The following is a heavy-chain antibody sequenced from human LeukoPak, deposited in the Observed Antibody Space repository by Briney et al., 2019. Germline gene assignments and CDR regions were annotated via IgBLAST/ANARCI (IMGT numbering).Heavy chain of an antibody. J-gene: IGHJ4*02. V-gene: IGHV4-59*01. CDR3: SGGRSSRYSDY. D-gene: IGHD3-9*01. Sequence: PSETLSLTCIVSGAAMTSYHWNWIRQTPGKRLEWIGYIYHRANTNFITSYSSSLRSRVSMSVDMSKNHFSLKLSSGTAADTAIYYCSGGRSSRYSDYWGQGALVTVSS. CDR2: IYHRANT. CDR1: GAAMTSYH.